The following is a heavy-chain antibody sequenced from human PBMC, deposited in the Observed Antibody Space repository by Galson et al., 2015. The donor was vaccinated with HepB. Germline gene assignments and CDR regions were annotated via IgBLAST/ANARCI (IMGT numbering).Heavy chain of an antibody. CDR3: ANAYGSGSYLMPAY. CDR1: GFTFSSYA. Sequence: SLRLSCAASGFTFSSYAMNWVRQAPGKGLEWVSAISGSGGTTYYADSVKGRFTISRDNSKNTLYLQMNSLRAEDTAVYYCANAYGSGSYLMPAYWGQGTLVTVSS. D-gene: IGHD3-10*01. J-gene: IGHJ4*02. CDR2: ISGSGGTT. V-gene: IGHV3-23*01.